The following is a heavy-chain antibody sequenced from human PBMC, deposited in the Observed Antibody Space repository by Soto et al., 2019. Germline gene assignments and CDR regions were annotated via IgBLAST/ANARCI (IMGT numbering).Heavy chain of an antibody. V-gene: IGHV3-48*03. CDR1: GFTFSSYE. J-gene: IGHJ5*02. CDR3: ARDHGLNYVPNWLDP. CDR2: ITSGGTTL. Sequence: PGGSLRLSCAASGFTFSSYEMSWVRQAPGKGLEWVSYITSGGTTLYYADSVKGRFTISRDNAKNSLFLQMNSLRAEDTAVYYCARDHGLNYVPNWLDPWGQGTLVTVSS. D-gene: IGHD3-10*02.